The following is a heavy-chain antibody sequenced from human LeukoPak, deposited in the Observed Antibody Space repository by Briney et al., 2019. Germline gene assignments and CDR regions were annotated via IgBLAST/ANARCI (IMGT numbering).Heavy chain of an antibody. CDR3: ARADRHSGYLSDY. CDR1: GFTFSIYS. J-gene: IGHJ4*02. CDR2: ISGGSGTI. Sequence: GSLRLSCAASGFTFSIYSMNWVRQAPGKGLEWVSYISGGSGTIYYADSVKGRFTISRDNAKNSLYLQMNSLRAGDTAAYFCARADRHSGYLSDYWGQGTLVTVSS. V-gene: IGHV3-48*04. D-gene: IGHD3-22*01.